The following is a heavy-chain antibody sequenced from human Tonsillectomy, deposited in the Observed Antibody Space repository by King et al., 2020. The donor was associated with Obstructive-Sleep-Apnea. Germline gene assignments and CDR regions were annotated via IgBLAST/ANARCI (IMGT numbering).Heavy chain of an antibody. V-gene: IGHV3-21*01. Sequence: VQLVQSGGGLVKPGGSLRLSCAASGFAFRTYSMNWVRQAPGKGLEWVSGISSSSSYIYYADSVKGRFTISRDNAKNSLYLQMNNLTVEDTAVYFCARFRGSSSTPPEKYWGQGTLVTVSS. CDR2: ISSSSSYI. CDR3: ARFRGSSSTPPEKY. J-gene: IGHJ4*02. D-gene: IGHD1-14*01. CDR1: GFAFRTYS.